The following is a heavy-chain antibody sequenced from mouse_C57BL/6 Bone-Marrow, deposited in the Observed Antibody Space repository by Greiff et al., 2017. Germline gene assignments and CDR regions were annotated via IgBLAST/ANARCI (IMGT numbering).Heavy chain of an antibody. Sequence: EVQLQQSGPELVKPGASVKMSCKASGYTFTDYNMHWVKQSPGKSLEWIGYINPNNGGTSYNQKFKGKATLTVNKSSSTAYMELLSLTSEDSAVYYCANDLLWLRRYYYAMDYWGQGTSVTVSS. J-gene: IGHJ4*01. CDR1: GYTFTDYN. D-gene: IGHD2-2*01. V-gene: IGHV1-22*01. CDR2: INPNNGGT. CDR3: ANDLLWLRRYYYAMDY.